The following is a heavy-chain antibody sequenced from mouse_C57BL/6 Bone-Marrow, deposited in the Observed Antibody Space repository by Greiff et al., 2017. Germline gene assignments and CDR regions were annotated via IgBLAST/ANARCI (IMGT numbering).Heavy chain of an antibody. CDR2: INPSSGYT. CDR3: ARSARGRPWYFDV. J-gene: IGHJ1*03. Sequence: QVQLQQSGAELAKPGASVKLSCKASGYTFTSYWMHWVKQRPGQGLEWIGYINPSSGYTKYNQKFKDKATLTADKSSSTAYMQLSSLTYVDSAVYYCARSARGRPWYFDVWGTRTTVTVSS. CDR1: GYTFTSYW. D-gene: IGHD3-1*01. V-gene: IGHV1-7*01.